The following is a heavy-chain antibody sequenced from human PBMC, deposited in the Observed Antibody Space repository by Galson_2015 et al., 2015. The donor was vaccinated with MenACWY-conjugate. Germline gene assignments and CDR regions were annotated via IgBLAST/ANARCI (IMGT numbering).Heavy chain of an antibody. J-gene: IGHJ6*02. D-gene: IGHD3-3*01. CDR1: GFSLSTSGMC. V-gene: IGHV2-70*11. Sequence: ALVKPTQTLTLTCTFSGFSLSTSGMCVSWIRQPPGKALEWLARIDWDDDKYYSTSLKTRLTISKDASKNQVVLTMTNMDPVDTATYYCARSYYDFWSGYSYYYGMDVWGQGTTVTVSS. CDR2: IDWDDDK. CDR3: ARSYYDFWSGYSYYYGMDV.